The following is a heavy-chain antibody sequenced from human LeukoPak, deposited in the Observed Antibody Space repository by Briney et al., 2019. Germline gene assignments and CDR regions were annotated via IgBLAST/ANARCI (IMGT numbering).Heavy chain of an antibody. CDR2: IYMSGST. D-gene: IGHD6-13*01. V-gene: IGHV4-4*07. CDR1: GGSISSYY. Sequence: PSETLSLTCTVSGGSISSYYWSWIRRPAGKGLEWIGRIYMSGSTNYNSSLKSRVNMSVDTSKNQFSLNLSSVTAADTAVYYCAREAGSSWSRGLDIWGQGTVVTVSS. J-gene: IGHJ3*02. CDR3: AREAGSSWSRGLDI.